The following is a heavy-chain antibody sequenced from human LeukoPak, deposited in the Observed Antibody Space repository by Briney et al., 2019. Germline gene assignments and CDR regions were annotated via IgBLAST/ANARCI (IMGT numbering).Heavy chain of an antibody. Sequence: SVKVSCKASGGTFSNYSINWLRQAPGQGLEWMGGIIPILDLANYAQNFQGRVTIIADKSTTTVYMELSSLRSEDTAVYFCARDYCGSDCSLDYWGQGTLVTVSS. J-gene: IGHJ4*02. CDR1: GGTFSNYS. CDR3: ARDYCGSDCSLDY. CDR2: IIPILDLA. D-gene: IGHD2-21*02. V-gene: IGHV1-69*10.